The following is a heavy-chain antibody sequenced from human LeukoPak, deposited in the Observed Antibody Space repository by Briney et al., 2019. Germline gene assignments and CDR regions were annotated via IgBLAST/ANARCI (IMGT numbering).Heavy chain of an antibody. V-gene: IGHV3-11*04. CDR3: ARDRTVTTPGAFDI. J-gene: IGHJ3*02. Sequence: GGSLRLSCAASGFTFSDYYMSWIRQAPGKGLEWVSYISSSGSTIYYADSVKGRFTISRDNAKNSLYLQMNSLRAEDTAVYYCARDRTVTTPGAFDIWGQGTMVTVSS. CDR1: GFTFSDYY. CDR2: ISSSGSTI. D-gene: IGHD4-11*01.